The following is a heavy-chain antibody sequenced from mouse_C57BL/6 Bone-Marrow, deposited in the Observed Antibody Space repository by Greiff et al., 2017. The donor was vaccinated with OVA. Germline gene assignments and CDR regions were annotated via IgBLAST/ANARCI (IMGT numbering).Heavy chain of an antibody. CDR1: GFSLSTSGMG. Sequence: QVTLKESGPGILQSSQTLSLTCSFSGFSLSTSGMGVSWIRQPSGKGLEWLAHIYWDDDKRYNPSLKSRLTISKDTSRNQVFLKVTSVDTADTATYYCARRAGDSNYGGFAYWGQGTLVTVSA. CDR2: IYWDDDK. CDR3: ARRAGDSNYGGFAY. D-gene: IGHD2-5*01. J-gene: IGHJ3*01. V-gene: IGHV8-12*01.